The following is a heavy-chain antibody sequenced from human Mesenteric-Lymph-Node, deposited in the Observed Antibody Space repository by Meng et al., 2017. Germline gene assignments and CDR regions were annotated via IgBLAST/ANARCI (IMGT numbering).Heavy chain of an antibody. CDR2: INHSGST. V-gene: IGHV4-39*07. D-gene: IGHD2-15*01. Sequence: SETLSLTCTVSGGSISSSSYYWGWIRQPPGKGLEWIGEINHSGSTNYNPSLKSRVTISVDTSKNQFSLKLSSVTAADTAVYYCARGGYCSGGSCYPTYYFDYWGQGTLVTVSS. CDR1: GGSISSSSYY. J-gene: IGHJ4*02. CDR3: ARGGYCSGGSCYPTYYFDY.